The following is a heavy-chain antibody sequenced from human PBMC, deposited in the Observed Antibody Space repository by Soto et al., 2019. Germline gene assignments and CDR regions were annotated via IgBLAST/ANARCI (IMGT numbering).Heavy chain of an antibody. D-gene: IGHD5-12*01. CDR1: GFSFSDYG. V-gene: IGHV3-33*01. J-gene: IGHJ4*02. CDR2: IGYDASDR. CDR3: VRDYRLKVDVYMLDQ. Sequence: QVHLVESGGGMVQPGRSLRLSCAASGFSFSDYGMHWVRQSPGKGLEWVALIGYDASDRSYADSVKGRFTVSRDNSNNTLHLQMNSLRAEDTALYSCVRDYRLKVDVYMLDQWGQGALVTVSP.